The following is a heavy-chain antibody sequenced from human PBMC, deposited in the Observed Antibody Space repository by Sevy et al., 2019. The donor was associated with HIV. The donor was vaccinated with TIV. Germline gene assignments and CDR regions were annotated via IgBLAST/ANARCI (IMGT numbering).Heavy chain of an antibody. CDR1: GFTFSSYA. V-gene: IGHV3-30-3*01. Sequence: GGYLRLSCAASGFTFSSYAMHWVRQAPGKGLEWVAVISYDGSNKYYADSVKGRFTISRDNSKNTLYLQMNSLRAEDTAVYYCARDSLSDYYDSSGYYSGAFDIWGQGTMVTVSS. J-gene: IGHJ3*02. CDR3: ARDSLSDYYDSSGYYSGAFDI. CDR2: ISYDGSNK. D-gene: IGHD3-22*01.